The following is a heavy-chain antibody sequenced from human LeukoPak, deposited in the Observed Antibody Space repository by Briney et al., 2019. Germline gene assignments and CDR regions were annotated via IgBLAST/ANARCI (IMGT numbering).Heavy chain of an antibody. J-gene: IGHJ3*01. D-gene: IGHD3-22*01. V-gene: IGHV4-59*03. Sequence: SETLSLTCTLSGDSLTNYYCHWIRHPPGKGLEWIGYFYNSGSTSYTPSLKSRLTISVDTSKNPFSLNLSSVTTADTAVYYCATYASSGYHPVSWGRGTMATDCS. CDR2: FYNSGST. CDR1: GDSLTNYY. CDR3: ATYASSGYHPVS.